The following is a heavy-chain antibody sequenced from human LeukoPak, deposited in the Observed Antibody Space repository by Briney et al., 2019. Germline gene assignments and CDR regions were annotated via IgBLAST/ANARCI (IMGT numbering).Heavy chain of an antibody. Sequence: VASVKVSCKASGGTFSSYAISWVRQAPGQGLEWMGGIIPIFGTANYAQKFRGRVTITTDESTSTAYMELSSLRSEDTAVYYCARATYRYCTNGVCYIAPDYWGQGTLVTVSS. CDR2: IIPIFGTA. V-gene: IGHV1-69*05. CDR1: GGTFSSYA. J-gene: IGHJ4*02. D-gene: IGHD2-8*01. CDR3: ARATYRYCTNGVCYIAPDY.